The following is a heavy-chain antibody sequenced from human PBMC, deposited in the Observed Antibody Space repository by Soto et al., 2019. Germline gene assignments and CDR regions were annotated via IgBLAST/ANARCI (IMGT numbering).Heavy chain of an antibody. D-gene: IGHD3-3*01. CDR2: IYYSGST. V-gene: IGHV4-30-4*01. CDR1: GGSISSGDYY. Sequence: SETLSLTCTVSGGSISSGDYYWSWIRQPPGKGLEWIGYIYYSGSTYYNPSLKSRVTISVDTSKNQFSLKLSSVTAADTAVYYCARDGRYYDFWSGYYNFWGYYGMDVWGQGTTGTVSS. CDR3: ARDGRYYDFWSGYYNFWGYYGMDV. J-gene: IGHJ6*02.